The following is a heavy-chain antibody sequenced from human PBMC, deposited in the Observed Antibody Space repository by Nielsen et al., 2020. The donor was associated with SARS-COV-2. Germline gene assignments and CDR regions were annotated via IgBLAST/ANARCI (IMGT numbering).Heavy chain of an antibody. Sequence: GGSLRLSCAASGFTFSSYSMNWVRQAPGKGLEWVSSISSSSSYIYYADSVKGRFTISRDNAKNSLYLQMNSLRAEDTAVYYCARELYTYYYDSSGYHNTYYFDYWGQGTLVTVSS. V-gene: IGHV3-21*04. CDR2: ISSSSSYI. J-gene: IGHJ4*02. CDR1: GFTFSSYS. CDR3: ARELYTYYYDSSGYHNTYYFDY. D-gene: IGHD3-22*01.